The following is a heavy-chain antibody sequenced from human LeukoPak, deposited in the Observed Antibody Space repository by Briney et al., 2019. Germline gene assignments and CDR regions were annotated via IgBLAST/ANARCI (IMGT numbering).Heavy chain of an antibody. J-gene: IGHJ4*02. D-gene: IGHD6-13*01. V-gene: IGHV1-69*06. CDR1: GGTFSSYA. CDR3: ARGAADLDY. Sequence: GASVKVSCKASGGTFSSYAISWVRQAPGQGLGWMGGIIPIFGTANYAQNFQGRVTITADKSTSTADMELGSLRSEDTAVCHCARGAADLDYWGQGTLVTVSS. CDR2: IIPIFGTA.